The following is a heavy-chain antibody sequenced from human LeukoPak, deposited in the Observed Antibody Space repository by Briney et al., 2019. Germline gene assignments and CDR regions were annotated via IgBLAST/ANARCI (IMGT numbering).Heavy chain of an antibody. CDR3: AKDARPYCYDSSGYPRNWFDP. V-gene: IGHV3-23*01. CDR2: ISGSGGST. D-gene: IGHD3-22*01. Sequence: PGGSLRLSCAASGFTFSSYAMSWVRQAPGKGLEWVSAISGSGGSTYYADSVKGRFTISRDNSKNTLYLQMNSLRAEDTAVYYCAKDARPYCYDSSGYPRNWFDPWGQGTLVTVSS. J-gene: IGHJ5*02. CDR1: GFTFSSYA.